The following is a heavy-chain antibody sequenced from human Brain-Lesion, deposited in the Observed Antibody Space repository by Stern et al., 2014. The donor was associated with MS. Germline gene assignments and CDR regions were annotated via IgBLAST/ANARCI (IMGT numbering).Heavy chain of an antibody. V-gene: IGHV1-2*02. CDR1: GYIFTGYY. CDR3: ARDQRGITIFGVVTDYYYLGMDV. J-gene: IGHJ6*02. D-gene: IGHD3-3*01. Sequence: VQLVESGAEVKKPGASVKVSCKTSGYIFTGYYIHWVRQAPGQGLEWMAWINPNTGGTKYAQTFQGRVTMSRDTSISTACVELSSLTSDDTAVYYCARDQRGITIFGVVTDYYYLGMDVWGQGTTVTVSS. CDR2: INPNTGGT.